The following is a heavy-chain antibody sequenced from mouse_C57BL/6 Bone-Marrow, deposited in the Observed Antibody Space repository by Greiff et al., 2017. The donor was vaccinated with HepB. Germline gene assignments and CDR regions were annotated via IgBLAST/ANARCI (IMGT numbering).Heavy chain of an antibody. V-gene: IGHV3-6*01. Sequence: ESGPGLVKPSQSLSLTCSVTGYSITSGYYWNWIRQFPGNKLEWMGYISYDGSNNYNPSLKNRISITRDTSKNQFFLKLNSVTTEDTATYYCARDDGLRRPSFAYWGQGTLVTVSA. D-gene: IGHD2-4*01. CDR3: ARDDGLRRPSFAY. CDR1: GYSITSGYY. CDR2: ISYDGSN. J-gene: IGHJ3*01.